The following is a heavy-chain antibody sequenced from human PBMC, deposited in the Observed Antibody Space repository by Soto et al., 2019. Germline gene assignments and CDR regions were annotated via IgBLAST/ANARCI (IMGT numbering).Heavy chain of an antibody. D-gene: IGHD3-16*01. CDR2: IYYIGTT. J-gene: IGHJ4*02. Sequence: SETLSLTCSVSDGSVNSGNYYWSWIRQPPGKGLEWIGHIYYIGTTDYNPSLKSRVTISVDTSKNQFSLKVTSVTAADTAVYFCAREAKQLSRYGGDFDYWGQGILVTVSS. V-gene: IGHV4-61*01. CDR3: AREAKQLSRYGGDFDY. CDR1: DGSVNSGNYY.